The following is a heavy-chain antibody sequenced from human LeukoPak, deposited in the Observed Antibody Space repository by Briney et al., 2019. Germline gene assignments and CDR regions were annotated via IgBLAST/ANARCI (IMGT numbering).Heavy chain of an antibody. CDR3: ARIQSAITAAGGREDY. CDR1: GFTFSSYA. V-gene: IGHV3-23*01. CDR2: ISGSGGST. J-gene: IGHJ4*02. Sequence: PGGSLRLSCAASGFTFSSYAMSWVRQAPGKGLEWVSAISGSGGSTYYADSVKGRFTISRDNSKNTLYLQMNSLRAEDTAVYYCARIQSAITAAGGREDYWGQGTLVTVSS. D-gene: IGHD6-13*01.